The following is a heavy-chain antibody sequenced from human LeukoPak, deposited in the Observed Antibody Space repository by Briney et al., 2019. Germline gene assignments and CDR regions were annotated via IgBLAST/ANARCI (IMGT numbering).Heavy chain of an antibody. J-gene: IGHJ4*02. D-gene: IGHD4-17*01. CDR3: ARGNDYGDYVLVY. CDR1: GGSISGYS. Sequence: SETLSLTCTVSGGSISGYSWSWIRQSPGGGLEWIGYIYYSGDTYYNPSLKSRVTISVDTSKNQFSLKLSSVTAADTAVYYCARGNDYGDYVLVYWGQGTLVTVSS. CDR2: IYYSGDT. V-gene: IGHV4-59*12.